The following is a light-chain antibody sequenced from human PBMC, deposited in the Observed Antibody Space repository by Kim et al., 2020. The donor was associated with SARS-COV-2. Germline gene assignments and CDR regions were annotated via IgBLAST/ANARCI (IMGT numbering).Light chain of an antibody. V-gene: IGLV2-23*02. Sequence: GQSITISCTGTSSDVGSYNLVSWYQQNPGKAPKLMIYEVSKRPSGVSNRFSGSKSGNTASLTISGLQAEDEADYYCCSYAGSSTWVFVGGTQLTVL. J-gene: IGLJ3*02. CDR3: CSYAGSSTWV. CDR2: EVS. CDR1: SSDVGSYNL.